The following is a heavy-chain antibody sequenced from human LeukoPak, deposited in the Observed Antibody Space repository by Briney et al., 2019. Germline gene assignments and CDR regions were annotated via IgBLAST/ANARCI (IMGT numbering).Heavy chain of an antibody. J-gene: IGHJ4*02. CDR2: IYYSGST. CDR3: AGVYYDFWSGYLGGYFDY. V-gene: IGHV4-59*01. Sequence: SETLSLTCTVSGGSISSYYWSWIRQPPGKGLEWIGYIYYSGSTNYNPSLKSRVTISVDTSKNQFPLKLSSVTAADTAVYYCAGVYYDFWSGYLGGYFDYWGQGTLVTVSS. D-gene: IGHD3-3*01. CDR1: GGSISSYY.